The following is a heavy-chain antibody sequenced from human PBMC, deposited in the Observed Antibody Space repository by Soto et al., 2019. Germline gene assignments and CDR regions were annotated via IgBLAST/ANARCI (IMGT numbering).Heavy chain of an antibody. D-gene: IGHD5-18*01. Sequence: ASVKVSCKASGYTFTSYGISWVRQAPGQGLEWMGWISAYNGNTNYADSVRGRFTISRDNTKNTVWLQMNSLRGEDTAVYYCAKERRYSFDALDLWGQGTLVTVSS. J-gene: IGHJ3*01. CDR1: GYTFTSYG. V-gene: IGHV1-18*01. CDR3: AKERRYSFDALDL. CDR2: ISAYNGNT.